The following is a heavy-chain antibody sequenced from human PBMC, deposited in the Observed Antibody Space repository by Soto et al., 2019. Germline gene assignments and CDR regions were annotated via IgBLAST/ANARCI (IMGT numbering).Heavy chain of an antibody. V-gene: IGHV3-30-3*01. D-gene: IGHD3-22*01. CDR1: GFTFSNYA. CDR3: ARDLSRGITMIALEIHY. CDR2: ISYDGNNK. Sequence: QVQLVESGGGVVQPGRSLRLSCAASGFTFSNYAMHWVRQAPGKGLELVAIISYDGNNKYYAESVKGRFTISRENPRNTVYLQMSSLRVEDTAVYYCARDLSRGITMIALEIHYWSQGTRVTVAS. J-gene: IGHJ4*02.